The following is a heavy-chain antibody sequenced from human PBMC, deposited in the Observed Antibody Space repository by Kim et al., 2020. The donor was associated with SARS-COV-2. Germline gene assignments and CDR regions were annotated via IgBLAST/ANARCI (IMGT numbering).Heavy chain of an antibody. Sequence: SLKSRVTISLDTSTNQFSLKLSSVTAADTAVYYCARVGTRMVRGVKWFDPWGQGTLVTVSS. D-gene: IGHD3-10*01. V-gene: IGHV4-59*01. CDR3: ARVGTRMVRGVKWFDP. J-gene: IGHJ5*02.